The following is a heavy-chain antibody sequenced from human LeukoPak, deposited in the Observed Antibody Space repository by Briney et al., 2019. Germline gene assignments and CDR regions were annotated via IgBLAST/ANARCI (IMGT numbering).Heavy chain of an antibody. V-gene: IGHV1-18*01. CDR1: GYTFSDYG. CDR2: ISAYNGNT. Sequence: ASVKVSCKASGYTFSDYGISWLRQAPGQGLEWMGWISAYNGNTNYAQKLQGRVTMTTDTSTSTAYMELRSLRSDDTAVYYCARSFTIFGVVIGPYYYYGMDVWGQGTTVTVSS. D-gene: IGHD3-3*01. J-gene: IGHJ6*02. CDR3: ARSFTIFGVVIGPYYYYGMDV.